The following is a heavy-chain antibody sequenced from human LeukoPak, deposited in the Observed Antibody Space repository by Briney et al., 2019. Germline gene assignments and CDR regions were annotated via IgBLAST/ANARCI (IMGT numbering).Heavy chain of an antibody. J-gene: IGHJ5*02. Sequence: SETLSLTCTVSGGSISSSSYYWGWIRQPPGKGLEWIAYIHDSGSTYNNPSLKSRLDTSKNQFSLKLNSVSAADTAVYYCARVVAAVGNNWFDPWGQGTLVTVSS. CDR3: ARVVAAVGNNWFDP. D-gene: IGHD6-13*01. CDR1: GGSISSSSYY. CDR2: IHDSGST. V-gene: IGHV4-39*07.